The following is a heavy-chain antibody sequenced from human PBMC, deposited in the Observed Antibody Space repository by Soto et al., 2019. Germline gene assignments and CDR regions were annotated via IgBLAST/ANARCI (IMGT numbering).Heavy chain of an antibody. Sequence: GGSLRLSCAASGFTVSSNYMSWVRQAPGKGLEWVSVIYSGGSTYYTDSVKGRFTISRDNSKNTLYLQMNSLRAEDTAVYYCARQANLSGWRISGPDWFDPWGQGTLVTVSS. CDR2: IYSGGST. CDR3: ARQANLSGWRISGPDWFDP. J-gene: IGHJ5*02. D-gene: IGHD6-19*01. V-gene: IGHV3-66*04. CDR1: GFTVSSNY.